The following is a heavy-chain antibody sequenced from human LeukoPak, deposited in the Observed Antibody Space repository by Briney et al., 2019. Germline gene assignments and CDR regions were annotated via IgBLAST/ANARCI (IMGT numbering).Heavy chain of an antibody. Sequence: PGGSLRLSCAASGFTFSSYAMSWVRQAPGKGLGWVSGISGSGGSTYYADSVKGRFTISRDNSKNTLYLQMNSLRVEDTAVYYCANVSRPDWNLDWFDPWGQGTLVTVSS. J-gene: IGHJ5*02. CDR1: GFTFSSYA. CDR2: ISGSGGST. D-gene: IGHD1-7*01. CDR3: ANVSRPDWNLDWFDP. V-gene: IGHV3-23*01.